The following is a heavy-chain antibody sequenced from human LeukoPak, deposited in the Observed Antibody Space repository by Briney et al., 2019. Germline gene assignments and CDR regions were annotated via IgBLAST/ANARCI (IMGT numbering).Heavy chain of an antibody. Sequence: SETLSLTCTVSGGSISSYYWSWIRQPPGKGLEWIGYIYYSGSTNHNPSLKSRVTMSVDTSKNQFSLKLSSVTAADTAVYYCARVRGGSSSWDEYYYYYMDVWGKGTTVTVSS. V-gene: IGHV4-59*12. J-gene: IGHJ6*03. CDR3: ARVRGGSSSWDEYYYYYMDV. CDR2: IYYSGST. CDR1: GGSISSYY. D-gene: IGHD6-13*01.